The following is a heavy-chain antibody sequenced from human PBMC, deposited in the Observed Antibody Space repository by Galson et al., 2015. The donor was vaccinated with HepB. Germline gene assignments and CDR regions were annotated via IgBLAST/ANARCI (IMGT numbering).Heavy chain of an antibody. D-gene: IGHD2-15*01. Sequence: SLRLSCAASGFTFDYYGMSWVRQAPGKGLEWVSGISRNGDITDYVESVKGRFTISRDNAKKFLYLQMNSLRADDTAFYYCVRDDSLRRINFVRRARKENPFDIWGQGTMVTVSS. J-gene: IGHJ3*02. V-gene: IGHV3-20*04. CDR1: GFTFDYYG. CDR2: ISRNGDIT. CDR3: VRDDSLRRINFVRRARKENPFDI.